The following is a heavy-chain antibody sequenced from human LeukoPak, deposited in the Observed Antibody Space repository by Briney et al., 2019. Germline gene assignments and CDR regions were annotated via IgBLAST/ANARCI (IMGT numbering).Heavy chain of an antibody. CDR1: GFTFSSYA. Sequence: PGGSLRLSCAASGFTFSSYAMHWVRQAPGKGLEYVSAISSNGGSTYYANSVKGRFTISRDNSKNTLYLQMGSLRAEDMAVYYCAREDSGSYGYWGQGTLVTVSS. V-gene: IGHV3-64*01. D-gene: IGHD1-26*01. CDR3: AREDSGSYGY. J-gene: IGHJ4*02. CDR2: ISSNGGST.